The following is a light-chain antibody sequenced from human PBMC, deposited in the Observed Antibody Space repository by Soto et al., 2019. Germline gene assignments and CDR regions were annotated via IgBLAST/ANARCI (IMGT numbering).Light chain of an antibody. Sequence: QSALTQPASVSGSPGQSITISCSGTSSDIGTYDHVAWFQQFPGKTPKLMIYSVSNRPSGVSYRFSGSKSGNTASLTTSRVEAGDEADYYCQVWDTTNPVIFGGGTKVTVL. V-gene: IGLV2-14*01. CDR2: SVS. CDR1: SSDIGTYDH. J-gene: IGLJ2*01. CDR3: QVWDTTNPVI.